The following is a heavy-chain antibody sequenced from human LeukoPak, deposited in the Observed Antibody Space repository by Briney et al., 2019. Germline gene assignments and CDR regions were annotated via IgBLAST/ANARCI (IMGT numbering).Heavy chain of an antibody. Sequence: GGSLRLSCAASGFTFSSYEVNWVRQAPGKGLERVSYISSSGSTMYYADSVKGRFTVSRDNAKNSLFLRMNSLRAEDTAVYYCARVRVTVTTLDYWGQGALVTVSS. J-gene: IGHJ4*02. D-gene: IGHD4-17*01. CDR2: ISSSGSTM. CDR1: GFTFSSYE. V-gene: IGHV3-48*03. CDR3: ARVRVTVTTLDY.